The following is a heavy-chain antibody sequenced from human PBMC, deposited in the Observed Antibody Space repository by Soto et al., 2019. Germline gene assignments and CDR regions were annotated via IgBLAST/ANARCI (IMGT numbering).Heavy chain of an antibody. Sequence: LSLTCAVYGGSFSGYYWSWIRQPPGKGLEWIGEINHSGSTNYNPSLKSRVTISVDTSKNQFSLKLSSVPAADTAVYYCARSPTYDSTDYWGQGTLVTVSS. CDR3: ARSPTYDSTDY. V-gene: IGHV4-34*01. CDR1: GGSFSGYY. D-gene: IGHD3-22*01. J-gene: IGHJ4*02. CDR2: INHSGST.